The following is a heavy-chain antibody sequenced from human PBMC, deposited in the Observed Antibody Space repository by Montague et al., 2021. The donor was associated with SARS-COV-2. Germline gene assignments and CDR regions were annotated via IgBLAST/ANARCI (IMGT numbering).Heavy chain of an antibody. CDR1: GGSISVNNG. D-gene: IGHD1-26*01. Sequence: SETLSLTCGVSGGSISVNNGWSWVRQSPETGPEWTGEISLVGNTDYTPSLNSRATLPLDTSKNHFSLTLTSVTAADTAVYYCARDIWEPELRSRDWFDPWGQGILVTVSS. CDR2: ISLVGNT. V-gene: IGHV4-4*02. CDR3: ARDIWEPELRSRDWFDP. J-gene: IGHJ5*02.